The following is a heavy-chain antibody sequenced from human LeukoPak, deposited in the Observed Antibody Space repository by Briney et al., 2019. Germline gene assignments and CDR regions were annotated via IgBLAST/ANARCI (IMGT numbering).Heavy chain of an antibody. V-gene: IGHV1-46*01. D-gene: IGHD3-16*01. J-gene: IGHJ4*02. CDR2: INPSGGST. CDR1: GYTFTSYY. CDR3: ARDAVLGGSDY. Sequence: ASAKVSCKASGYTFTSYYMHWVRQAPGQGLEWMGIINPSGGSTSYAQKFQGRVTMTRDMSTSTVYMELSSLRSEDTAVYYCARDAVLGGSDYWGQGALVTVSS.